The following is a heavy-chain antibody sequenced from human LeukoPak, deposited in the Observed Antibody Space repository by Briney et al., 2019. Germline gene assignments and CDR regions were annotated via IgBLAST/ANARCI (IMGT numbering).Heavy chain of an antibody. D-gene: IGHD5-18*01. J-gene: IGHJ6*04. CDR2: IIPNIGTA. V-gene: IGHV1-69*06. CDR3: ARYPGTTAMVRYGMPD. Sequence: GASGKVSCKASGGTFTTYAISWVRQAPGQGLEWMGGIIPNIGTAKYTQKFQGRVTITAGKSTSTAYMELSSLRYKDTDEDSCARYPGTTAMVRYGMPDWGKGTTVTVSS. CDR1: GGTFTTYA.